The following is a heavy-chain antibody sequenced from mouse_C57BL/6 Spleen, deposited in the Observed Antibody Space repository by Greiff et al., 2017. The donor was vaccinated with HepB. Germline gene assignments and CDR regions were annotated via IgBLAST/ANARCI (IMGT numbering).Heavy chain of an antibody. V-gene: IGHV1-18*01. CDR1: GYTFTDYN. D-gene: IGHD4-1*01. CDR2: ISPNNGGT. CDR3: ARSIWDGYYFDY. J-gene: IGHJ2*01. Sequence: EVKLQQSGPELVKPGASVKISCKASGYTFTDYNMDWVKQSHGKSLEWIGDISPNNGGTNYNQKFKGKATLTVDKSSSTAYMELRSLTSEDTAVYYCARSIWDGYYFDYWGKGTTLTVSS.